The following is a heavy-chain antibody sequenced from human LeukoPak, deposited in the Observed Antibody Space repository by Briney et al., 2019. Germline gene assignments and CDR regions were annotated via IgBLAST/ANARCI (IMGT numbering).Heavy chain of an antibody. Sequence: GRSLRLSCAASGFTFDDYAMHWVRQAPGKGLEWVSTIGGSGDKTFYADSVKGRFTISRDNSKNMVHLQMNSLTGEDTALYYCVRRGDASSGWGDHDFWGQGALVTVSS. V-gene: IGHV3-23*01. J-gene: IGHJ4*02. CDR3: VRRGDASSGWGDHDF. CDR2: IGGSGDKT. D-gene: IGHD6-19*01. CDR1: GFTFDDYA.